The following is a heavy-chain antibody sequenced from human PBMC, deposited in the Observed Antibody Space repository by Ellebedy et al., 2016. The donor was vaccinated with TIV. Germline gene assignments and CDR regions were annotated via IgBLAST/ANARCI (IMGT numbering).Heavy chain of an antibody. CDR3: VRDGAYGDYSPGYYGMDV. D-gene: IGHD3-22*01. V-gene: IGHV3-7*03. CDR1: GFTFNSYW. J-gene: IGHJ6*02. Sequence: GESLKISCAASGFTFNSYWMSWVRQAPGKGLEWVANINQDVSEKYYVDSVKGRFTISRDNAKNSVYLRMNTLRVEDTAVYHCVRDGAYGDYSPGYYGMDVWGQGTTVTVSS. CDR2: INQDVSEK.